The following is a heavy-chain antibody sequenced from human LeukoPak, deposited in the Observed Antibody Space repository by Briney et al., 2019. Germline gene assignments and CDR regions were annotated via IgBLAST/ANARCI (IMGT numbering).Heavy chain of an antibody. V-gene: IGHV3-33*01. CDR3: ARDVKKNYGDYFDY. Sequence: GGSLRLSCAASGFSFRDYGMVWVRQAPGKGLEWVAFIWFGGSNAHFADSVQGRFTFSRDNSKNTLYLQMNSLRPEDTALYFCARDVKKNYGDYFDYWGQGTLVTVSS. CDR2: IWFGGSNA. J-gene: IGHJ4*02. D-gene: IGHD4-17*01. CDR1: GFSFRDYG.